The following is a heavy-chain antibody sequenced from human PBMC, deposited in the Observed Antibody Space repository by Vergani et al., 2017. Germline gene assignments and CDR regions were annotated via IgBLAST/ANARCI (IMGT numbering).Heavy chain of an antibody. Sequence: QVQLQQWGAGLLKPSETLSLTCAVYGGSFSGYYWSWIRQPPGKGVEWIGEINHSGSTNYNPSLKSRVTISVDTSKNQFSLKLSSVTAADTAVYYCARTYSSSWYGSWFDPWGQGTLVTVSS. V-gene: IGHV4-34*01. CDR1: GGSFSGYY. D-gene: IGHD6-13*01. CDR3: ARTYSSSWYGSWFDP. CDR2: INHSGST. J-gene: IGHJ5*02.